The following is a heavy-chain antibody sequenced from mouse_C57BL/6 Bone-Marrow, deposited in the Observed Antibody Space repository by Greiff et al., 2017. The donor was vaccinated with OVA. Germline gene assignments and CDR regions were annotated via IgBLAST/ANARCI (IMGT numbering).Heavy chain of an antibody. D-gene: IGHD2-2*01. V-gene: IGHV1-59*01. Sequence: VQLQPPGAELVRPGTSVKLSCKASGYTFTSYWMHWVKQRPGQGLEWIGVIDPSDSYTNYNQKFKGKATLTVDTSSSTAYMQLSILTSEDSAVYYCARAEVTLAYWGQGTLVTVSA. J-gene: IGHJ3*01. CDR3: ARAEVTLAY. CDR2: IDPSDSYT. CDR1: GYTFTSYW.